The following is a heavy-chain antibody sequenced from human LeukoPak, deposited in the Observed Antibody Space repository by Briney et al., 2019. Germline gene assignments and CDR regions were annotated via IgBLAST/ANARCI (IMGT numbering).Heavy chain of an antibody. D-gene: IGHD5-18*01. V-gene: IGHV1-46*01. CDR1: GYTFTSYY. CDR3: ARDMIQLSGGPASWFDP. Sequence: ASVKVSCKASGYTFTSYYMHWVRQAPGQGLEWMGIINPSGGSTSYAQKFQGRVTMTRDTSTSTVYMELGSLRSEDTAVYYCARDMIQLSGGPASWFDPWGQGTLVTVSS. J-gene: IGHJ5*02. CDR2: INPSGGST.